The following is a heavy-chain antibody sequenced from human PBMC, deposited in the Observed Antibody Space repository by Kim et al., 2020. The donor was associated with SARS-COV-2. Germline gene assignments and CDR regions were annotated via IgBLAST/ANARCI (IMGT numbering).Heavy chain of an antibody. Sequence: AASVKGRLHISRDNSKNTLYLQMNSLRAEDTAVYYCAKTSGYYAPWYYWGQGTLVTVSS. CDR3: AKTSGYYAPWYY. D-gene: IGHD3-22*01. V-gene: IGHV3-30*02. J-gene: IGHJ4*02.